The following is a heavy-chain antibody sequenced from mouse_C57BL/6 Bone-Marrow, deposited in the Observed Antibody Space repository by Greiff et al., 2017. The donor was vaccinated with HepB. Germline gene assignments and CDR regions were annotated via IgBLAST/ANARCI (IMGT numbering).Heavy chain of an antibody. J-gene: IGHJ3*01. Sequence: DVQLQESGAELVRPGASVKLSCTASGFNIKDYYMHWVKQRPEQGLEWIGWIDPENGDTEYASKFQGKATITADTSSNTAYLQLSSLTCEDTAVYYCTTCLLAYWGQGTLVTVSA. CDR3: TTCLLAY. D-gene: IGHD2-10*01. V-gene: IGHV14-4*01. CDR1: GFNIKDYY. CDR2: IDPENGDT.